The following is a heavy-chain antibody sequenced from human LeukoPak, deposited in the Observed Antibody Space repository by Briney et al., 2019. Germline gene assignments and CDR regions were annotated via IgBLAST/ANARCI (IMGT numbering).Heavy chain of an antibody. CDR3: ARDRGDGYDYLWDY. V-gene: IGHV4-34*01. J-gene: IGHJ4*02. CDR1: GGSFSGYY. D-gene: IGHD5-12*01. CDR2: MNHSGSA. Sequence: SETLSLTCAVYGGSFSGYYWTWIRQPPGKGLEWIGEMNHSGSANYNPSLKSRVTISVDTSKNQFSLKLSSVTAADTAVYYCARDRGDGYDYLWDYWGQGTLVTVSS.